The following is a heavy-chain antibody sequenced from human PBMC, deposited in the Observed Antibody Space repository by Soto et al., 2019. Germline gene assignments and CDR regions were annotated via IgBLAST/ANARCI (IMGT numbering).Heavy chain of an antibody. Sequence: GGSLRLSCAASGFTFSSYSMNWVRQAPGKGLEWVSYISSSSSTIYYADSVKGRFTISRDNAKNSLYLQMNSLRDEDTAVYYCARDDEERYYYDSSGYYPRAFDIWGQGTMVTVSS. J-gene: IGHJ3*02. CDR3: ARDDEERYYYDSSGYYPRAFDI. D-gene: IGHD3-22*01. CDR1: GFTFSSYS. CDR2: ISSSSSTI. V-gene: IGHV3-48*02.